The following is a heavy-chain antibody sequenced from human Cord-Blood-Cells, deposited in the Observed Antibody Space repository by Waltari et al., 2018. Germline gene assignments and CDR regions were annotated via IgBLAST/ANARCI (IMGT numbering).Heavy chain of an antibody. CDR2: IVVGSGNT. J-gene: IGHJ4*02. V-gene: IGHV1-58*01. CDR1: GFTFTSSA. D-gene: IGHD6-19*01. Sequence: KPGTSVKVSCKASGFTFTSSAVQWVRQARGQRLAWIGWIVVGSGNTNYAQKFQERVTITRDMSTSTAYMELSSLRSEDTAVYYCAAGPMYSSGWYWGQGTLVTVSS. CDR3: AAGPMYSSGWY.